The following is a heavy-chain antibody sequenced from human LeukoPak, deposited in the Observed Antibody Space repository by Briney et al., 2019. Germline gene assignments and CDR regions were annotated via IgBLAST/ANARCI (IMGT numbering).Heavy chain of an antibody. CDR3: ARSLDTAMVTFDY. CDR1: GYTFTGYY. J-gene: IGHJ4*02. Sequence: ASVKVSCKASGYTFTGYYIHWVRQAPGQGLEWMGWINPGSGRTTYAQNFQDRVAMTRDTSTSTGYMELSSLRSDDRAVYYCARSLDTAMVTFDYWGQGTLVTLSP. CDR2: INPGSGRT. D-gene: IGHD5-18*01. V-gene: IGHV1-2*02.